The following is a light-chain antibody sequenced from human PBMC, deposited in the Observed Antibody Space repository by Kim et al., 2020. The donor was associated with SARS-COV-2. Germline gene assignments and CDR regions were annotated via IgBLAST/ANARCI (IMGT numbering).Light chain of an antibody. V-gene: IGKV1-5*03. J-gene: IGKJ1*01. Sequence: DIQMTQSPSTLSASVGDRVTITCRASQSISIWLAWYQQKPGKAPKLLIYKASSLESGVPSRFSGSGSGTEFTLTISSLQPDDFTTYYCQQYNSYSWTFGQGTKVYIK. CDR2: KAS. CDR3: QQYNSYSWT. CDR1: QSISIW.